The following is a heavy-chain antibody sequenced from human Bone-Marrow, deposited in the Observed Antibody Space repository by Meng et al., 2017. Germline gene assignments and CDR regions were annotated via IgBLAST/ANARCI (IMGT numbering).Heavy chain of an antibody. V-gene: IGHV4-4*02. CDR2: IYHSGIT. J-gene: IGHJ4*02. D-gene: IGHD1-14*01. CDR1: GGSISSSNW. Sequence: QPQLQESGPGLVRPSEALSPTCSVSGGSISSSNWWSWVRQPPGKGLEWIGKIYHSGITIYNPSLKSRVTMSVDNSKNQFSLKLNSMTAADTAVYYCARDPTGGEDHQRVWGQGTLVTVSS. CDR3: ARDPTGGEDHQRV.